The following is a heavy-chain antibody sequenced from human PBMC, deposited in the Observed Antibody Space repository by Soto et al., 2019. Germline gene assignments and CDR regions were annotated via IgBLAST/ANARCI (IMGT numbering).Heavy chain of an antibody. CDR2: ISAYNGNT. Sequence: QVQLVQSGAEVKKPGASVKVSCKASGYTFTSYGISWVRQAPGQGLEGMGWISAYNGNTNYAQKLQGRVTMTTDTSTSTAYMELRSLRSDDTAVYYCARDQLYYDFWSGYYPIDNFDYWGQGTLVTVSS. CDR3: ARDQLYYDFWSGYYPIDNFDY. D-gene: IGHD3-3*01. V-gene: IGHV1-18*01. CDR1: GYTFTSYG. J-gene: IGHJ4*02.